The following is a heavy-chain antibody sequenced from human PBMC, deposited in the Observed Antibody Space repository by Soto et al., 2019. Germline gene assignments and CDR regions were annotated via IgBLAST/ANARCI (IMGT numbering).Heavy chain of an antibody. D-gene: IGHD6-6*01. CDR3: AREYSSSSQYLYFDV. CDR2: IIPITGTT. V-gene: IGHV1-69*01. J-gene: IGHJ2*01. Sequence: QVQLVQSGAEVKKPGSSVKVSCKVSGGIFSSYAIGWVRQDPGQGLEWMAGIIPITGTTNRAQKFQGRVTVTADDSTTTVYMELSSLTAEDTAVYYCAREYSSSSQYLYFDVWGRGTLVTVSS. CDR1: GGIFSSYA.